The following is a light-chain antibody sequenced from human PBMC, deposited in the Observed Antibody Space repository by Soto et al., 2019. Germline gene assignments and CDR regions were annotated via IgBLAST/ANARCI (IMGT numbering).Light chain of an antibody. V-gene: IGKV3-15*01. J-gene: IGKJ4*01. CDR1: QSISRN. CDR3: QQYNNYPLT. Sequence: EIVMTQSPVTLSVSPGERATFSCRASQSISRNLAWYQQKLGQAPRLLIYGASTRATGIAARFSGSGSGTDFTLIVSSLQPDDFATYYCQQYNNYPLTFGGGTKVDIK. CDR2: GAS.